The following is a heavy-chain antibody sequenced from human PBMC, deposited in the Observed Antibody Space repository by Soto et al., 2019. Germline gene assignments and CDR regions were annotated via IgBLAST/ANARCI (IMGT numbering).Heavy chain of an antibody. Sequence: GESLKISCKGSGYSFTSYWIGWVRQMPGKGLEWMGIXYXXXXXXXXXXSFQGQVTISADKSISTAYLQWSSLKASDTAMYYCARRRKNTIRKFNWFDPWGQGTLVT. CDR3: ARRRKNTIRKFNWFDP. CDR2: XYXXXXXX. D-gene: IGHD3-10*01. V-gene: IGHV5-51*01. J-gene: IGHJ5*02. CDR1: GYSFTSYW.